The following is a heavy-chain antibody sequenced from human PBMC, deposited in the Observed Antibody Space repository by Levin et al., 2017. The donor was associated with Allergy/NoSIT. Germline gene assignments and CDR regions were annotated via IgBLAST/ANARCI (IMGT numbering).Heavy chain of an antibody. CDR1: GFTFSSYA. V-gene: IGHV3-23*01. Sequence: GESLKISCAASGFTFSSYAMSWVRQAPGKGLEWVSAISGSGGSTYYADSVKGRFTISRDNSKNTLYLQMNSLRAEDTAVYYCATVGSEGGYYYYYMDGWGKGTTVTVSS. J-gene: IGHJ6*03. CDR3: ATVGSEGGYYYYYMDG. D-gene: IGHD1-26*01. CDR2: ISGSGGST.